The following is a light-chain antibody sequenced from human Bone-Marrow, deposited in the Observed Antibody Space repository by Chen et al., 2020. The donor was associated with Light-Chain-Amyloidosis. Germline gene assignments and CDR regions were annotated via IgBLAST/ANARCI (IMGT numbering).Light chain of an antibody. J-gene: IGLJ2*01. V-gene: IGLV3-25*03. Sequence: SYDLTQPPSVSVSPGQTARITCSGDDLPTKYAYWYQKKPGQAPVLVIHRDTERPSGISERFSGSSSGTTATLTISGVQAEDEADYHCQSADSSGPYEVIFGGGTKLTVL. CDR1: DLPTKY. CDR2: RDT. CDR3: QSADSSGPYEVI.